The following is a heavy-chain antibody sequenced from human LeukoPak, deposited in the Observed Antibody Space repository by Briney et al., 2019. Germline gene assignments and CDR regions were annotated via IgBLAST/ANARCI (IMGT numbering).Heavy chain of an antibody. V-gene: IGHV3-74*01. CDR1: GFTFSSYW. CDR2: INSDGSNT. Sequence: GGSLRLSCAASGFTFSSYWMHWVRQAPGKGLVWVSRINSDGSNTSYADSVKGRLTISRDNAKNTLYLQMNSLRAEDTAVYYCSIVEMSITIFGVVIRDAFDIWGQGTMVTVSS. CDR3: SIVEMSITIFGVVIRDAFDI. D-gene: IGHD3-3*01. J-gene: IGHJ3*02.